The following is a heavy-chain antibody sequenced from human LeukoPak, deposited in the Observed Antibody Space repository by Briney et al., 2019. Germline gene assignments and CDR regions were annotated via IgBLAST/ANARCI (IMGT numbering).Heavy chain of an antibody. CDR1: GYTFTGYY. J-gene: IGHJ4*02. CDR3: ATDIVVVPAGHFDY. D-gene: IGHD2-2*01. CDR2: INPNSGGT. Sequence: ASVKVSCKASGYTFTGYYMHWVRQAPGQGLEWMGWINPNSGGTNYAQKFQGRVTMTRDTSISTAYMELSRLRSDDTAVYYCATDIVVVPAGHFDYWGQGTLVTVSS. V-gene: IGHV1-2*02.